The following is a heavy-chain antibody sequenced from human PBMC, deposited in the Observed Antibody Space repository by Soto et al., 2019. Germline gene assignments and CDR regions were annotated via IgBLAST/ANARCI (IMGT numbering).Heavy chain of an antibody. D-gene: IGHD4-17*01. CDR1: GYSFNNYW. CDR3: AKDLDYGRTSDLFAP. V-gene: IGHV5-51*01. Sequence: PGESLKISCKGSGYSFNNYWIAWVRQMPGKGLEWMGIIYPGDSNTRYSPSFQGQVIISADKSITTAYLQWSGLKASDTAMYYCAKDLDYGRTSDLFAPWGQRTLVTVSS. CDR2: IYPGDSNT. J-gene: IGHJ5*02.